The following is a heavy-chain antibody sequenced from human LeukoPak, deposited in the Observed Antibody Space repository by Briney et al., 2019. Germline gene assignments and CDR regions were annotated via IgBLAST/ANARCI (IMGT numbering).Heavy chain of an antibody. CDR3: AKGSGYYYDSSERGMDV. CDR2: ISGSGGST. J-gene: IGHJ6*02. CDR1: GFSFSSYA. V-gene: IGHV3-23*01. D-gene: IGHD3-22*01. Sequence: GGSLRLSCAASGFSFSSYAMSWVRQAPGKGLEWVSAISGSGGSTYYADSVKGRFTISRDNSKNTLYLQMNSLRAEDTAVYYCAKGSGYYYDSSERGMDVWGQGTTVTVSS.